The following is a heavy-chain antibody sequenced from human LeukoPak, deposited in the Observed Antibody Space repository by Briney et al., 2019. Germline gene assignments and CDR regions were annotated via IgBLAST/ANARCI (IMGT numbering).Heavy chain of an antibody. V-gene: IGHV3-23*01. D-gene: IGHD3-22*01. J-gene: IGHJ4*02. Sequence: GGSLRLSCAASGFTFNIYAMSWVRQAPGKGLEWVSSISSKSDYTFYAGSVKGRFTISRDNSRNTLYLQMNSLRAEDTAIYYCAKDRPDYYESNGHYYRRDGDCWGPGTLVTVSS. CDR3: AKDRPDYYESNGHYYRRDGDC. CDR2: ISSKSDYT. CDR1: GFTFNIYA.